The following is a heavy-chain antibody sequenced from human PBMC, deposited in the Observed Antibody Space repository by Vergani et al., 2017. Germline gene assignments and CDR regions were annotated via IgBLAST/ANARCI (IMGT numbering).Heavy chain of an antibody. V-gene: IGHV1-69*04. J-gene: IGHJ3*02. CDR1: GGTFSSYA. Sequence: QVQLVQSGAEVKKPGASVKVSCKASGGTFSSYAISWVRQAPGQGLEWMGRIIPILGIANYAQKFQGRVTITADNSTSTAYMELSSLRSEDTAVYYCARSEGLGAFDIWGQGTMVTVSS. CDR2: IIPILGIA. CDR3: ARSEGLGAFDI.